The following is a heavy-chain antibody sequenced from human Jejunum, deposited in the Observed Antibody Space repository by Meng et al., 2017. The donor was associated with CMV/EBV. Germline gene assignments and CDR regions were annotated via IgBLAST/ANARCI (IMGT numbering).Heavy chain of an antibody. V-gene: IGHV3-74*01. D-gene: IGHD3-10*01. CDR2: ITSYDTTT. J-gene: IGHJ4*02. Sequence: EVQLVESGVGLVQPGGSLRLSCAASGFTFSSYWMHWVRQAPGKGLVWVSRITSYDTTTAYADSVKGRFTISRDNAKNTLFLQMDSLRAEDTAIYYCARSSYPYFFDYWGQGTLVTVSS. CDR1: GFTFSSYW. CDR3: ARSSYPYFFDY.